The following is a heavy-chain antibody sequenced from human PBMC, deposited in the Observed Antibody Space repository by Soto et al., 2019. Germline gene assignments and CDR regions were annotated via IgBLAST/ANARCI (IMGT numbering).Heavy chain of an antibody. CDR3: ARDWAVAEYYYYGMDV. Sequence: ASVKVSCKASGYTFTSYGISWVRRAPGQGLEWMGWISAYNGNTNYAQKLQGRVTMTTDTSTSTAYMELRSLRSDDTAVYYCARDWAVAEYYYYGMDVWGQGTTVTVYS. CDR1: GYTFTSYG. D-gene: IGHD6-19*01. V-gene: IGHV1-18*04. CDR2: ISAYNGNT. J-gene: IGHJ6*02.